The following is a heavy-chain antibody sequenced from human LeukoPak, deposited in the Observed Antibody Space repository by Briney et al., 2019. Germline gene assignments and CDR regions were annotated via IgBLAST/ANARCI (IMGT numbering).Heavy chain of an antibody. CDR3: AKRQQLDYYFDY. D-gene: IGHD6-13*01. CDR2: ISGSGGST. J-gene: IGHJ4*02. Sequence: GGSLRLSCAASGFTFSSYAMSWVRQAPGKGLEWVSAISGSGGSTYYADSVKGQFTISRDNSKNTLYLQMNSLRAEDTAVYYCAKRQQLDYYFDYWGQGTLVTVSS. V-gene: IGHV3-23*01. CDR1: GFTFSSYA.